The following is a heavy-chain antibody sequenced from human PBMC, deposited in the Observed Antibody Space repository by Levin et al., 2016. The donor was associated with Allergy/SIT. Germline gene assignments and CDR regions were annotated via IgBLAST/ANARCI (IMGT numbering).Heavy chain of an antibody. V-gene: IGHV4-59*01. Sequence: WIRQPPGKGLEWIGYIYYSGSTNYNPSLKSRVTISVDTSKNQFSLKLSSVTAADTAVYYCAREDSGYDDYYGMDVWGQGTTVTVSS. CDR2: IYYSGST. CDR3: AREDSGYDDYYGMDV. J-gene: IGHJ6*02. D-gene: IGHD5-12*01.